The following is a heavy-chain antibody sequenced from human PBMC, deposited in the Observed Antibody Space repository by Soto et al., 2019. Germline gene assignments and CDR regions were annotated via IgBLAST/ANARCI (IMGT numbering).Heavy chain of an antibody. D-gene: IGHD3-16*01. CDR2: IDPSDSYT. CDR3: ARRFDSLSLGLEEDYYFYGMDV. V-gene: IGHV5-10-1*03. CDR1: GYSFSTYW. Sequence: EVQLLQSGAEVKKPGESLRISCKGSGYSFSTYWISWVRQMPGKGLEWMGRIDPSDSYTDYSPSFQGHVTISADKSITTAYLQWSSLKASDTAIYYCARRFDSLSLGLEEDYYFYGMDVWGQGTTVTVSS. J-gene: IGHJ6*02.